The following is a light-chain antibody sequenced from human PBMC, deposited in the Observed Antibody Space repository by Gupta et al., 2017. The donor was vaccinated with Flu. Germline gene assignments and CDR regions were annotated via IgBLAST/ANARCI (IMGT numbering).Light chain of an antibody. CDR1: SGSVSPIYF. J-gene: IGLJ6*01. V-gene: IGLV8-61*01. CDR3: VLYGWWHNV. Sequence: SSGSVSPIYFPSWFQQTPGQAPRTLIYRRNTRSSGVPDRVFGSVLGNKAALTITGAQADDESDLYCVLYGWWHNVFGSGTEVTVL. CDR2: RRN.